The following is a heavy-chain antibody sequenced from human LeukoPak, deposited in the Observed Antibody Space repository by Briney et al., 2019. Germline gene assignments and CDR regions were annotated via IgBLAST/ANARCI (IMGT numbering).Heavy chain of an antibody. V-gene: IGHV4-39*01. CDR2: IYYHENT. CDR1: GGSISSSSDY. CDR3: ARRAYSAAYWKHFDY. D-gene: IGHD1-1*01. Sequence: SETLSLTCTVSGGSISSSSDYWGWIRQAPGKGLEWIGSIYYHENTYYNSSLKSRVTISVDTSKNQFSLKLNPVTAADTAVYFCARRAYSAAYWKHFDYWGQGTLVTVSS. J-gene: IGHJ4*02.